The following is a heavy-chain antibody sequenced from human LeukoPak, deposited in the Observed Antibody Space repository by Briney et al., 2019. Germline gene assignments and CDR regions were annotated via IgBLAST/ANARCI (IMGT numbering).Heavy chain of an antibody. V-gene: IGHV3-23*01. CDR2: ISGSGGST. CDR3: ADLMATTKSDY. CDR1: VLTFSSYA. J-gene: IGHJ4*02. Sequence: GGSLRLSCGVSVLTFSSYAMSWVRQAPGKGLEWVSAISGSGGSTYYADSVKGRFTISRDNSKNTLYLQMNSLRAEDTAVYYCADLMATTKSDYWGQGTLVTVSS. D-gene: IGHD5-24*01.